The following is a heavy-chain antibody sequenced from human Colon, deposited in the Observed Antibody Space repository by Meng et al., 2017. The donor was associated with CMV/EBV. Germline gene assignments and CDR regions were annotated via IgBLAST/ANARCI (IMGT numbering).Heavy chain of an antibody. V-gene: IGHV3-74*03. Sequence: GGSLRLSCAASGFTFSGYWMHWVRQAPGKGLEWVSRIESDGSSTTYADSVQGRFTISRDNATDTLYLQMDRLRAEDTAVYFCGRDKYGWETDSWGQGTLVTVSS. CDR1: GFTFSGYW. CDR3: GRDKYGWETDS. CDR2: IESDGSST. J-gene: IGHJ5*01. D-gene: IGHD6-19*01.